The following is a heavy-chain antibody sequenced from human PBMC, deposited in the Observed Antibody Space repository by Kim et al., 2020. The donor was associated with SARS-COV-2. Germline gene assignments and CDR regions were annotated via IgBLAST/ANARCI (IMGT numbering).Heavy chain of an antibody. CDR1: GFSLSTCGMS. CDR2: IDWDDDK. J-gene: IGHJ4*02. CDR3: ARISHGYRSSYFDS. V-gene: IGHV2-70*11. D-gene: IGHD5-18*01. Sequence: SGPTLVNPTQTLTLTCTFSGFSLSTCGMSVSWIRQPPGKALEWLARIDWDDDKYYSTSLKTRLTISKDTSKNQVVLTMTNMDPVDTATYYCARISHGYRSSYFDSWGQGTLVTVSS.